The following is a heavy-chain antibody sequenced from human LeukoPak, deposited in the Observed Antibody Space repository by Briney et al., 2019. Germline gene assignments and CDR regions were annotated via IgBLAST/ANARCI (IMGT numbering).Heavy chain of an antibody. Sequence: ASVKVSCKASGYTFTCYGISWVRQAPGQGLEWMGWISAYNGNTNYAQKLQGRVTMTTDTSTSTAYMELRSLRSDDTAVYYCARAQYCSSTSCYTSEYFQHWGQGTLVTVSS. CDR3: ARAQYCSSTSCYTSEYFQH. D-gene: IGHD2-2*02. CDR1: GYTFTCYG. V-gene: IGHV1-18*01. CDR2: ISAYNGNT. J-gene: IGHJ1*01.